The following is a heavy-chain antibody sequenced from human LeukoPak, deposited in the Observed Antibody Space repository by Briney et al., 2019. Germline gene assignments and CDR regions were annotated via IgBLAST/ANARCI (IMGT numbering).Heavy chain of an antibody. CDR2: IWYDGSNK. D-gene: IGHD3-22*01. CDR1: GFTFSSYG. J-gene: IGHJ4*02. CDR3: AREYYYDSSGLFDY. V-gene: IGHV3-33*08. Sequence: GRSLRLSCAASGFTFSSYGMHWVRQAPGKGLEWVAVIWYDGSNKYYADSVKGRFTISRDNSKNTLYLQMNRLRAEDTAVYYCAREYYYDSSGLFDYWGQGTLVTVSS.